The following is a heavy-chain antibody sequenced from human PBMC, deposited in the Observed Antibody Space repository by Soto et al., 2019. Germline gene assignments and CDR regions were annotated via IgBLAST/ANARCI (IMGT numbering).Heavy chain of an antibody. D-gene: IGHD6-6*01. Sequence: QVQLVESGGGVVQPGRSLRLSCAASGFTFSSYAMHWVRQAPGKGLEWVAVISYDGSNKYYADSVKGRFTISRDNSKNTLYLQMNSLRAADTAVYYFARAMSQLDPPLDYWGQGTLVTVSS. CDR3: ARAMSQLDPPLDY. CDR2: ISYDGSNK. V-gene: IGHV3-30-3*01. CDR1: GFTFSSYA. J-gene: IGHJ4*02.